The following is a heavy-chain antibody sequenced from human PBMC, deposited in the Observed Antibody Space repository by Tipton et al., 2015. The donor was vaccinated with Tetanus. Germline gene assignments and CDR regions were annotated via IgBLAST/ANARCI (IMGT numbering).Heavy chain of an antibody. CDR3: AKRHSSGWFYFDY. J-gene: IGHJ4*02. CDR1: GFTFSSYA. D-gene: IGHD6-19*01. V-gene: IGHV3-23*01. Sequence: SLRLSCAASGFTFSSYAMSWVRQAPGKGLEWGSSISDSGGNTFYADSVKGRFTISRDSSKNTLYLQMNSLRAEDSAVYYCAKRHSSGWFYFDYWGQGTLVTVSS. CDR2: ISDSGGNT.